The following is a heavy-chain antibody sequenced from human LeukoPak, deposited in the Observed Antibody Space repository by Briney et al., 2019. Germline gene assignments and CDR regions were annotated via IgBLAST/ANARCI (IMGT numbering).Heavy chain of an antibody. V-gene: IGHV1-69*04. CDR2: IIPILGIA. CDR3: ARGNPANYYSSCYAFDI. Sequence: SVKVSCKASGGTFSSYAISWVRQAPGQGLEWMGRIIPILGIANYAQKFQGRVTITADKSTSTAYMELSSLRSEDTAVYYCARGNPANYYSSCYAFDIWGQGTVVTVSS. CDR1: GGTFSSYA. D-gene: IGHD4/OR15-4a*01. J-gene: IGHJ3*02.